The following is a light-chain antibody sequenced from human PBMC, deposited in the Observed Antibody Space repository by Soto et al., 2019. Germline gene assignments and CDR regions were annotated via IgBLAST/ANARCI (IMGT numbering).Light chain of an antibody. V-gene: IGKV1-33*01. CDR2: DAS. CDR1: QAISKY. J-gene: IGKJ2*01. Sequence: DIQMTQSPSSLSASLGDIVTITCQASQAISKYLHWYHQRPGKAPILVIYDASNLEAGAPSRFSGGGSGTSFTLTISSLQPDESGTYFCQQDNNPPSTFGQGTKRDIK. CDR3: QQDNNPPST.